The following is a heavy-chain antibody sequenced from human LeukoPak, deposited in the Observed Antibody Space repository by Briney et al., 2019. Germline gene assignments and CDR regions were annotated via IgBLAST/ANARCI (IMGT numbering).Heavy chain of an antibody. D-gene: IGHD1-1*01. CDR1: GDSVSRHDLT. J-gene: IGHJ4*02. CDR3: VRSYDWVFDY. V-gene: IGHV6-1*01. CDR2: TFYRSKWYN. Sequence: SQTLSLTCAISGDSVSRHDLTWDWVRQSPSRGLEWLGRTFYRSKWYNDYAVSVKSRITVSPDTSKNQFSLHLNTVTPEDTAVYYCVRSYDWVFDYWGQGTRVTVSS.